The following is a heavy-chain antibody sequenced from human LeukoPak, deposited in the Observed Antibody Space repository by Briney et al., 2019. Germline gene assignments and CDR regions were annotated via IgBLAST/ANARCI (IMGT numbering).Heavy chain of an antibody. CDR1: GGSISSSSYY. D-gene: IGHD5-18*01. CDR3: ASLSGYSYEGLGVFDI. Sequence: PSETLSLTCTVSGGSISSSSYYWGWIRQPPGKGLEWIGSIYYSGSTYYNPSLKSRVTISVDTSKNQFSLKLSSVTAADTAVYYCASLSGYSYEGLGVFDIWGQGTMVTVSS. V-gene: IGHV4-39*01. J-gene: IGHJ3*02. CDR2: IYYSGST.